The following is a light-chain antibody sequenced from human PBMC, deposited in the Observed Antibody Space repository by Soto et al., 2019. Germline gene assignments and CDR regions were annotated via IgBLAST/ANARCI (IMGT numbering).Light chain of an antibody. CDR1: QSVGSN. V-gene: IGKV3-15*01. J-gene: IGKJ1*01. CDR3: QQYNNWPPDRT. CDR2: GAS. Sequence: EIVMTQSPATLSVSPGERATLSCRASQSVGSNLAWYQQKPGQAPRLLLYGASTRATGIPARFSGSGSGTEFTLNISSLQSEDFAIYFCQQYNNWPPDRTFGQGTKVEIK.